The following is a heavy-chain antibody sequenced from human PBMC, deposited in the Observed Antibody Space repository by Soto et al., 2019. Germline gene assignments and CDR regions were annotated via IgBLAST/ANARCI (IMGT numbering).Heavy chain of an antibody. D-gene: IGHD3-16*01. V-gene: IGHV1-69*12. CDR3: AQCLLGVNYYYGMDV. Sequence: QVQLVQSGAEVKKPGSSVKVSCKASGGTFSSYAINWVRQAPGQGLEWMGGIIPIFATADYAQKFQGRVTTRADESTSTDYMELSSLRSEDTAVYYCAQCLLGVNYYYGMDVWGQGTTVTVSS. J-gene: IGHJ6*02. CDR1: GGTFSSYA. CDR2: IIPIFATA.